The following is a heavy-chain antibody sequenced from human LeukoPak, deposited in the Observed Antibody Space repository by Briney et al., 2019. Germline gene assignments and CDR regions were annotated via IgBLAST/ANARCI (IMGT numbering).Heavy chain of an antibody. D-gene: IGHD3-3*01. CDR1: GFTFSGYV. CDR3: ASSTYDFWSGPHYYYYMDV. V-gene: IGHV3-23*01. J-gene: IGHJ6*03. Sequence: GGSLRLSCAASGFTFSGYVMTWVRQPPGKGLQWVADISGSGGSTYYADSVKGRFSISRDNSKNMLYLQLDSLRAEDTAVYYCASSTYDFWSGPHYYYYMDVWGKGTTVTVSS. CDR2: ISGSGGST.